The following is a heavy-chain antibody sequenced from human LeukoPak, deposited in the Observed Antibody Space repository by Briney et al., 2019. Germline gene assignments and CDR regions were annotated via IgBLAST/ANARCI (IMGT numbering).Heavy chain of an antibody. CDR3: AKGYDYSNSPFDC. Sequence: TGGSLRLSCATSGFTFSSYGMHWVRQAPGKGLEWVAFIRYDGSNKYYADSVKGRFTISRDNSKNTLYLQMNSLRAEDTAVYYCAKGYDYSNSPFDCWGQGTLVTVSS. CDR1: GFTFSSYG. CDR2: IRYDGSNK. D-gene: IGHD4-11*01. J-gene: IGHJ4*02. V-gene: IGHV3-30*02.